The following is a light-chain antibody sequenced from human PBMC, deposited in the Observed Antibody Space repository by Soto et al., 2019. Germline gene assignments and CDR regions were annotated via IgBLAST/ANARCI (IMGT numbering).Light chain of an antibody. CDR1: QSVSSY. V-gene: IGKV3-15*01. CDR2: GAF. CDR3: QQYNNWPWT. Sequence: EIVLTQSPDTLSLSPGERATLSCRASQSVSSYLAWYQQKPGQAPRLLIHGAFTRATGIPARFSGSGSGTEFTLTISTLQSEDFAVYYCQQYNNWPWTFGQGTEVDI. J-gene: IGKJ1*01.